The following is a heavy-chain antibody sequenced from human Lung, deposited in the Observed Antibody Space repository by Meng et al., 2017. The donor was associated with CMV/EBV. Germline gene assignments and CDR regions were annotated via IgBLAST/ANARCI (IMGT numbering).Heavy chain of an antibody. D-gene: IGHD6-19*01. CDR2: IYHSGST. J-gene: IGHJ4*02. CDR3: ASFPPPGKQWLVSDY. CDR1: VCFFSGHNW. V-gene: IGHV4-4*02. Sequence: QVVLQEGGPGLGRPAGTLSHTGTDAVCFFSGHNWWSGVREPPGKGLEWIGEIYHSGSTNYNPSLKSRVTISVDKSKIQFSLKLSSVTAADTAVYYCASFPPPGKQWLVSDYWGQGTLVTVSS.